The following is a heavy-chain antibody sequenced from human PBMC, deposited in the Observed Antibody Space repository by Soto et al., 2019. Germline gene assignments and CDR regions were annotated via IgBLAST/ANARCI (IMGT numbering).Heavy chain of an antibody. V-gene: IGHV4-39*01. D-gene: IGHD3-3*01. CDR2: IYYRGNA. J-gene: IGHJ4*02. CDR3: ARLEGLATISYYFDF. CDR1: NDSINRDKYY. Sequence: QLQLQESGPGLIKPSETLYLACSVYNDSINRDKYYWGWIRQPPGKGLKRTGSIYYRGNAYYNPSLQSRVTISRDEARRQCSLKQTSVTAADSAVYFCARLEGLATISYYFDFWGPGALVTVSS.